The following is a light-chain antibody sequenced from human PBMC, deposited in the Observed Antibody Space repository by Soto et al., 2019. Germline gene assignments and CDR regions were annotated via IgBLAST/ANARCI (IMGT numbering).Light chain of an antibody. Sequence: EVELTQSPATLSLSPGETATLSCRASQSADKFLAWYQQRPGQPPRLLIFDSSNRATGVPVRFSGRGSGTVFTLTIGSLQPEDSAVYYCQQRKHWPPITFGQGTRLEIK. V-gene: IGKV3-11*01. J-gene: IGKJ5*01. CDR2: DSS. CDR3: QQRKHWPPIT. CDR1: QSADKF.